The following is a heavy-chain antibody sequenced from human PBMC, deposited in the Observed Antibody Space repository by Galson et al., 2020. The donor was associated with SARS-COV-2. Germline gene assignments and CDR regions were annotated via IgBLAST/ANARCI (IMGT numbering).Heavy chain of an antibody. CDR2: ISYAGSNK. CDR1: GFTFSSYA. J-gene: IGHJ6*02. CDR3: ARGKLRYFDWSILNSYYYYYGIDV. D-gene: IGHD3-9*01. Sequence: QAGGSLRLSCAASGFTFSSYAMHWVRQAPGKGLEWVAVISYAGSNKYYADPVKGRFTISSDNSKNTLYLQMNSLRAEDTAVYYCARGKLRYFDWSILNSYYYYYGIDVWGQGTTVTVS. V-gene: IGHV3-30-3*01.